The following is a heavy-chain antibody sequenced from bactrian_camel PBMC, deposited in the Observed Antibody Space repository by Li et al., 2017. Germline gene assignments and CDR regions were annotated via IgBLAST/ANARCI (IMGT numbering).Heavy chain of an antibody. D-gene: IGHD4*01. CDR1: GYIDKAYC. CDR3: AALRPATTLTAYRCALGKTKVDDVQF. CDR2: IGSDGSAT. V-gene: IGHV3S6*01. J-gene: IGHJ4*01. Sequence: VQLVESGGGSVQAGGSLRLSCAASGYIDKAYCMGWFRQAPGKQREGVASIGSDGSATYYADSVKGRFIISTDNAVNTLHLQMDGLSAEDSATYYCAALRPATTLTAYRCALGKTKVDDVQFWGQGTQVTVS.